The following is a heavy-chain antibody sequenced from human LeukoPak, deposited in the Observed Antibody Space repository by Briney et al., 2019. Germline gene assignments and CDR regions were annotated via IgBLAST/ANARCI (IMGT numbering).Heavy chain of an antibody. V-gene: IGHV3-48*03. J-gene: IGHJ4*02. D-gene: IGHD4-17*01. CDR2: ISSSGSTI. CDR3: ARDQADGSTVDY. CDR1: GFTFSSYE. Sequence: GSLRPSCAASGFTFSSYEMNWVRQAPGKGLEWVSYISSSGSTIYYADSVKGRFTISRDNAKNSLYLQMNSLRAEDTAVYYCARDQADGSTVDYWGQGTLVTVSS.